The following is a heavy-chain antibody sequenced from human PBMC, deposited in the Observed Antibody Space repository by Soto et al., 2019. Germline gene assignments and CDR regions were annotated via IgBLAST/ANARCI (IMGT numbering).Heavy chain of an antibody. CDR1: GGSISNNF. CDR3: ARDHYDFSSGSRYDWFDP. CDR2: IYYSGNT. Sequence: PSETLSLTCTVSGGSISNNFWSWIRQPPGKGLEWIGYIYYSGNTNYNPSLKSRVTISVDTSKNQFSLTLSSVTAADTAVYYCARDHYDFSSGSRYDWFDPWGQGTLVTVS. J-gene: IGHJ5*02. D-gene: IGHD3-3*01. V-gene: IGHV4-59*01.